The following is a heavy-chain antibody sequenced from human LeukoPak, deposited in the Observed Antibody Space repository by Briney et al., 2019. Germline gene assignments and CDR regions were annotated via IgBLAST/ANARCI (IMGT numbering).Heavy chain of an antibody. J-gene: IGHJ4*02. CDR1: GFSFDTHG. CDR3: ARDVFADSSGGSFDF. CDR2: IWYDGSKK. D-gene: IGHD3-16*01. Sequence: GGSLRLSCAASGFSFDTHGMHWVRQAPGKGLEWVAVIWYDGSKKYYADSVKGRFTISRDNSKKSLFLQMNSPRAEDTALYYCARDVFADSSGGSFDFWGQGTLVTVSS. V-gene: IGHV3-33*01.